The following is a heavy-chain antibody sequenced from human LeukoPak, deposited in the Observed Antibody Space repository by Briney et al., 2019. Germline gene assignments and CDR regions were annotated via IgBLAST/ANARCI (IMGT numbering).Heavy chain of an antibody. Sequence: GGSLRLSCAASGFTFSSYSMNWVRKAPGKGLEWVSYISSSSSTIYYADSVKGRFTISRDNAKNSLYLQMNSLRDEDTAVYYCARDPGYSSGWPDAFDIWGQGTMVTVSS. CDR1: GFTFSSYS. D-gene: IGHD6-25*01. J-gene: IGHJ3*02. V-gene: IGHV3-48*02. CDR3: ARDPGYSSGWPDAFDI. CDR2: ISSSSSTI.